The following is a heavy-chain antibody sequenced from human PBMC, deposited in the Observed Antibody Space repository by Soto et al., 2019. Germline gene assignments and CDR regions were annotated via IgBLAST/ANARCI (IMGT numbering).Heavy chain of an antibody. V-gene: IGHV3-73*01. CDR2: IRSKANNYAT. J-gene: IGHJ4*02. D-gene: IGHD5-18*01. CDR3: AKIPPGYSYGYFYLDY. Sequence: GGSLRLSCAASGFTFSDSAMHWVRQASGKGLEWVGRIRSKANNYATAYAASVKGRFTISRDDSKNTAYLQMNSLRAEDTAVYYCAKIPPGYSYGYFYLDYWGQGTLVTVSS. CDR1: GFTFSDSA.